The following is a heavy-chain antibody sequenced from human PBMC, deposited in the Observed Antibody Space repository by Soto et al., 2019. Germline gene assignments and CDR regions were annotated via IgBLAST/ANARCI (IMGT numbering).Heavy chain of an antibody. CDR3: ATVAMTSPKVFDY. CDR2: IYFTGYT. D-gene: IGHD2-15*01. V-gene: IGHV4-59*11. J-gene: IGHJ4*02. CDR1: GGSLSSHY. Sequence: PSETLSLTCTVSGGSLSSHYWSWIRQSPGKGLEWIGYIYFTGYTNYNPSLKNRVTISVDTSKSQFPLSLDSVTAADTAVYYCATVAMTSPKVFDYWGQGTLVTVSS.